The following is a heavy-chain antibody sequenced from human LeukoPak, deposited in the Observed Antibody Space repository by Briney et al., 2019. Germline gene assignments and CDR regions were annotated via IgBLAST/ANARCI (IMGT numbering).Heavy chain of an antibody. J-gene: IGHJ4*02. V-gene: IGHV4-4*09. D-gene: IGHD3-22*01. CDR2: ISTSGST. CDR3: ARPRSGYRYTFDY. CDR1: AASISNYY. Sequence: SETLSLTCAVSAASISNYYWSWIRQAPGKGLEWIGYISTSGSTNYNPSLKSRVSISLDTSKNRFSLNLNFVTAADTAVYYCARPRSGYRYTFDYWGQGALVTVSS.